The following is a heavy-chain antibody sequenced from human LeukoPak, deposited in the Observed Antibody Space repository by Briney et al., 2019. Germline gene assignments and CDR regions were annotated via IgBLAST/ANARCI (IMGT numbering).Heavy chain of an antibody. J-gene: IGHJ4*02. V-gene: IGHV3-21*01. CDR1: GFTFSSYS. CDR2: ISSSSSYI. Sequence: GGSLRLSCAASGFTFSSYSMNWVRQAPGKGLEWVSSISSSSSYIYYADSVKGRFTISRDNAKNSLYLQMNSLRAEDTAVYYCAREAAADSFFDYWGQGTLVTVSS. D-gene: IGHD6-13*01. CDR3: AREAAADSFFDY.